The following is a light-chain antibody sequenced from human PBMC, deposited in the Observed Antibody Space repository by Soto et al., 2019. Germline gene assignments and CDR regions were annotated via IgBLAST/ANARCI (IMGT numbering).Light chain of an antibody. J-gene: IGKJ1*01. CDR3: QQYNNWPRT. CDR1: ETVSSN. Sequence: ETVMSQYQDTLSVSPGERVTLSCRASETVSSNLAWYQQKPGQAPRLLIYGASTRAAGLPVRFSGSGSGTEFTLTISSLQSEDFAVYYCQQYNNWPRTFGQGTKVDI. V-gene: IGKV3-15*01. CDR2: GAS.